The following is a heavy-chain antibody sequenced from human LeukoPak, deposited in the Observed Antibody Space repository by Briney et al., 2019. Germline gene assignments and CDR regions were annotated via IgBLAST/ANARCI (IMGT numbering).Heavy chain of an antibody. V-gene: IGHV4-59*01. CDR1: GDSINKYF. J-gene: IGHJ4*02. CDR2: ISHSGNT. D-gene: IGHD1-1*01. CDR3: ARAGSETLNWRYYIYF. Sequence: SETLSLTCTVSGDSINKYFWSWLRQSPGKGLEWIGYISHSGNTNYNPSLKSRVTISLDKSNNQFSLRLSSVTAADTAVYYCARAGSETLNWRYYIYFWGQGLLVTVSS.